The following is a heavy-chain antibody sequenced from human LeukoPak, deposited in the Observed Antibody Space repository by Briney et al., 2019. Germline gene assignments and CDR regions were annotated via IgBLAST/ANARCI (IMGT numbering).Heavy chain of an antibody. CDR1: GFTFSSYG. Sequence: PGGSLRLSCAASGFTFSSYGMHWVRQAPGKGLEWVSAISGSGGSTYYADSVKGRFTISRDNSKNTLYLQMNSLRAEDTAVYYCARLIAAAGTNDAFDIWGQGTMVTVSS. CDR2: ISGSGGST. D-gene: IGHD6-13*01. V-gene: IGHV3-23*01. J-gene: IGHJ3*02. CDR3: ARLIAAAGTNDAFDI.